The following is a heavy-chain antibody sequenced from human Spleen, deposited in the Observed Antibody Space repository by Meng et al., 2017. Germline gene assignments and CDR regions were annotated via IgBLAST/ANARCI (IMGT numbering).Heavy chain of an antibody. J-gene: IGHJ6*02. CDR3: ARGGSAYGMDV. Sequence: GGSLRLSCAASGFTFSSFEMNWVRQAPGKGLEWVSYISSSGNTIYYADSVRGRFTISRDNAKNSLYLQMNSLRAEDTAVYYCARGGSAYGMDVWGQGTTVTVSS. CDR2: ISSSGNTI. V-gene: IGHV3-48*03. CDR1: GFTFSSFE. D-gene: IGHD6-25*01.